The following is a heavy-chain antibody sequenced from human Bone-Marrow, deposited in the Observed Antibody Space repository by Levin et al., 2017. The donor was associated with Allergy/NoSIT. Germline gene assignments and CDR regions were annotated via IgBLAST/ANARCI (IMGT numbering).Heavy chain of an antibody. V-gene: IGHV3-7*01. CDR3: ARAIHSNYVGNDY. CDR1: GFTFSSYW. CDR2: IKLDGSET. Sequence: HSGGSLRLSCAASGFTFSSYWMTWVRQAPGKGLEWVANIKLDGSETHYVDSVEGRFTISRDNAKNSVYLQMNSLRGEDTAVYYCARAIHSNYVGNDYWGQGTLVTVSS. J-gene: IGHJ4*02. D-gene: IGHD4-11*01.